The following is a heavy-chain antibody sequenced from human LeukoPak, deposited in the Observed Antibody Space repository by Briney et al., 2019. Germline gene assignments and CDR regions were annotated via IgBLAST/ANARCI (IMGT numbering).Heavy chain of an antibody. Sequence: SETLSLTCTVSGGSISSYYWNWIRQPPGKGLEWIGHIFYSGNTNYSPSLKSRVTISVGTSKNQFSLKLTSVTAADTAIYYCARHSSGLYYFHYWGQGTLVTVSS. V-gene: IGHV4-59*08. D-gene: IGHD6-19*01. CDR3: ARHSSGLYYFHY. CDR1: GGSISSYY. J-gene: IGHJ4*02. CDR2: IFYSGNT.